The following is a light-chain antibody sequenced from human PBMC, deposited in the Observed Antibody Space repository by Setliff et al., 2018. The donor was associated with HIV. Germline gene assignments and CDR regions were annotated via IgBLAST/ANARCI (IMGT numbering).Light chain of an antibody. J-gene: IGLJ1*01. V-gene: IGLV2-23*02. CDR3: CSYARGTTYV. Sequence: QSALTQPASVSGSPGQSITISCTGASSDVGGYNYVSWYQLPPGKAPQLIIYEVTKRPSGVSSRFSGSKSGNTAALTISGLRAEDEGDYYCCSYARGTTYVFGTGTRSPS. CDR1: SSDVGGYNY. CDR2: EVT.